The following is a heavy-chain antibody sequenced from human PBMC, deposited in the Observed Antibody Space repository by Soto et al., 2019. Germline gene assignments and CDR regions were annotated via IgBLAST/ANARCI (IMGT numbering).Heavy chain of an antibody. CDR3: VPGSSGTRGEDS. V-gene: IGHV3-23*01. Sequence: GGSLRLSCAASGLTLSNHAMTWVRQAPGKGLDWVSTVSEYGDVTYYADSVRGRFTISRDNSKNTLYLQLNNLRVEDTAVYYCVPGSSGTRGEDSRGPGVVVTVSS. J-gene: IGHJ4*02. CDR1: GLTLSNHA. D-gene: IGHD3-10*01. CDR2: VSEYGDVT.